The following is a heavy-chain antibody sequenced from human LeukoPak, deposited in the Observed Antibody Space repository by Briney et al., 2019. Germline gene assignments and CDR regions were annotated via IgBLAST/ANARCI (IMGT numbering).Heavy chain of an antibody. CDR3: ARAYSSSWYWNWFDP. Sequence: SETLSLTCTVSGGSISSGSYYWSWIRQPAGKGLEWIGHIYTSGSTNYNPSLKSRLTISVDTSKNQFSLKLSSVSAADTAVYYCARAYSSSWYWNWFDPWGQGTLVTVSS. CDR2: IYTSGST. CDR1: GGSISSGSYY. V-gene: IGHV4-61*09. J-gene: IGHJ5*02. D-gene: IGHD6-13*01.